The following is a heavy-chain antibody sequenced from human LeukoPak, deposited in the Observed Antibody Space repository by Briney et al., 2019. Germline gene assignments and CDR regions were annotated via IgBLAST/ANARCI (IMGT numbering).Heavy chain of an antibody. CDR2: ISGRGGST. Sequence: GVSLRLSCVASGFTFSSYAMGWVGGAPGKGLEWISSISGRGGSTYYADSVKGRFTISRDNPKNTLYLQMNSLRAEDTAVYYCARGYDSSGYFYDAFDIWGQGTMVTVSS. J-gene: IGHJ3*02. D-gene: IGHD3-22*01. V-gene: IGHV3-23*01. CDR1: GFTFSSYA. CDR3: ARGYDSSGYFYDAFDI.